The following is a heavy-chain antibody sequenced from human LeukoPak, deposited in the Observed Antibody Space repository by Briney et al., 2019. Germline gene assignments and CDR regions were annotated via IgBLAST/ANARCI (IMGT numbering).Heavy chain of an antibody. CDR2: IKEDGSEK. J-gene: IGHJ4*02. V-gene: IGHV3-7*03. CDR1: GFSFSGYW. Sequence: GGSLRLSCAASGFSFSGYWMTWVRQAPGKGLEWVANIKEDGSEKHYADFVKGRFTISRDNAKNSLDLQMNSLRAEDTAVYYCARRGSTDYWGQGTLVTVSS. D-gene: IGHD2/OR15-2a*01. CDR3: ARRGSTDY.